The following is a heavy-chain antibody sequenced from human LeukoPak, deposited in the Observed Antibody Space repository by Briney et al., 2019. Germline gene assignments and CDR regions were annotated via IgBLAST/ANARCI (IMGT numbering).Heavy chain of an antibody. D-gene: IGHD3-16*01. CDR2: ISSSGGTI. CDR3: ARGGNWFDP. Sequence: GGSLRLSCAASGFTFSSYEMNWVRQAPGKGPECVSYISSSGGTISYADSVKGRFTISRDNAKNALYLQMNSLRAEDAANYYCARGGNWFDPWGQGTLVTVSS. J-gene: IGHJ5*02. V-gene: IGHV3-48*03. CDR1: GFTFSSYE.